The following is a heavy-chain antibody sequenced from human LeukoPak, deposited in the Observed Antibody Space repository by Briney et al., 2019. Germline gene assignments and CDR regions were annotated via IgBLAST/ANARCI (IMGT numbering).Heavy chain of an antibody. V-gene: IGHV1-69*06. D-gene: IGHD6-13*01. CDR2: IIPIFGTA. CDR1: GGTFSSYA. J-gene: IGHJ6*03. CDR3: ARASSSWPIYYYYYYMDV. Sequence: SVKVSCKASGGTFSSYAISWVRQAPGQGLEWMGGIIPIFGTANYAQKFQGRVTITADKSTSTAYMELSSLRSEDTAVYYCARASSSWPIYYYYYYMDVWGKGTTVTISS.